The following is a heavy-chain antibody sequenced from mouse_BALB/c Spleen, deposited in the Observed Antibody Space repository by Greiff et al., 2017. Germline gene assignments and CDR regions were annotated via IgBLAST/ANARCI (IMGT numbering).Heavy chain of an antibody. CDR2: IDPYNSET. Sequence: VQLQQAGPELVRPGASVKMSCKASGYTFTSYWMHWVKQRPGQGLEWIGMIDPYNSETRLNQKFKDKATLNVDKSSSTAYMQLSSLTSEDSAVYYCAREDYGGGDAMDYWGQGTSVTVSS. CDR3: AREDYGGGDAMDY. V-gene: IGHV1S127*01. CDR1: GYTFTSYW. J-gene: IGHJ4*01. D-gene: IGHD1-1*02.